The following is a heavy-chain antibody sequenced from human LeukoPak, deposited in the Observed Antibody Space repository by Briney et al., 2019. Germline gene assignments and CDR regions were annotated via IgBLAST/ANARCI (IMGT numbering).Heavy chain of an antibody. CDR1: GGSISSSSYC. CDR3: ARLDWSNWCFDL. CDR2: IYYTGST. Sequence: PSETLSLTCTVSGGSISSSSYCWGWIRQPPGKGLEWIGSIYYTGSTYYNPSLKSRVTISVDTSKNQFSLNLSSVTAADTAVYYCARLDWSNWCFDLWGRGTLVIVSS. V-gene: IGHV4-39*01. D-gene: IGHD3/OR15-3a*01. J-gene: IGHJ2*01.